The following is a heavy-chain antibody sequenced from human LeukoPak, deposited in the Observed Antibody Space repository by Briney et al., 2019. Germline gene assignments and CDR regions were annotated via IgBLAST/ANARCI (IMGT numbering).Heavy chain of an antibody. D-gene: IGHD1-26*01. CDR2: ISGSGGST. Sequence: GGSLRLSCAASRFTFSSYAMSWVRQAPGKGLEGVSAISGSGGSTYYADSVKGRFTISRENAKNSLYLQMDSLRVGDTAVYYCARVLGATPGKPLGYFGMDVWGQGTTVTVS. V-gene: IGHV3-23*01. CDR3: ARVLGATPGKPLGYFGMDV. CDR1: RFTFSSYA. J-gene: IGHJ6*02.